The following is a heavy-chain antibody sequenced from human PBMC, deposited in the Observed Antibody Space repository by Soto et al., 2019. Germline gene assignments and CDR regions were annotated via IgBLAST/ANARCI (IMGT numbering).Heavy chain of an antibody. CDR3: TRSTQYSASLEFDF. CDR1: GYTFTDYF. D-gene: IGHD5-12*01. CDR2: INPDNGGT. V-gene: IGHV1-2*02. Sequence: ASVKVSCKASGYTFTDYFIHWVRQAPGQGLEWMGWINPDNGGTVYAQKFQGRITMARDTPVSTVYMELSGLRSGDTAVYYCTRSTQYSASLEFDFWGQGTLVTVSS. J-gene: IGHJ4*02.